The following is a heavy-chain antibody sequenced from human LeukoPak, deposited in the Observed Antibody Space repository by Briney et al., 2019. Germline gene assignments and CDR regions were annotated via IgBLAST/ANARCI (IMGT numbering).Heavy chain of an antibody. CDR1: GGSFSGYY. D-gene: IGHD6-19*01. CDR3: ARGSVLAVAGTEY. J-gene: IGHJ4*02. V-gene: IGHV4-34*01. CDR2: INHSGST. Sequence: SETLSLTCAVYGGSFSGYYWSWIRQPPGKGLEWIGEINHSGSTNYNPSLQSRGTISVDTSKNQFSLKLSSVTAADTAVYYCARGSVLAVAGTEYWGQGTLVTVSS.